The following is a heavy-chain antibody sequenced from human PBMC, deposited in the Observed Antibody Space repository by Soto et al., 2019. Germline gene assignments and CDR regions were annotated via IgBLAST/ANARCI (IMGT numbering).Heavy chain of an antibody. CDR1: GGTFSSYA. CDR2: IIPIFGTA. D-gene: IGHD5-18*01. Sequence: QVQLVQSGAEVKKPGSSVKVSCKASGGTFSSYAISWVRQAPGQGLEWMGGIIPIFGTANYAQKFQGRVTITADKSTSTAYMELSSLRSEVTAVYYCARDPHYVDTAMVTDTKRENWFDPWGQGTLVTVSS. J-gene: IGHJ5*02. CDR3: ARDPHYVDTAMVTDTKRENWFDP. V-gene: IGHV1-69*06.